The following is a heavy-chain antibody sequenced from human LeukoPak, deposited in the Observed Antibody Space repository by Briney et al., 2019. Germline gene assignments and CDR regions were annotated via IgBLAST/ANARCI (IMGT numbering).Heavy chain of an antibody. Sequence: GAAVTVSCTSSGYDFTSVGITWVRQAPGQGLEWMGWISPYNGNTRYVQKLQGRVTMTTDTSTSTAYMELRSLRFDDTAVYYCARAGSGSGWYFDYWGQGTLVTVSS. J-gene: IGHJ4*02. V-gene: IGHV1-18*01. CDR2: ISPYNGNT. CDR3: ARAGSGSGWYFDY. CDR1: GYDFTSVG. D-gene: IGHD6-19*01.